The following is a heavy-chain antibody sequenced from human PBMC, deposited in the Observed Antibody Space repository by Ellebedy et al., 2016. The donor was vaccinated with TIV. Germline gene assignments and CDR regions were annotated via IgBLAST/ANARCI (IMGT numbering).Heavy chain of an antibody. CDR1: GYTFTSYG. V-gene: IGHV1-18*04. CDR3: ARVRGSGSYRYYYGMDV. D-gene: IGHD3-10*01. Sequence: ASVKVSXXASGYTFTSYGISWVRQAPGQGLEWMGWISAYNGNTNYAQKLQGRVTMTTDTSTSTAYMELRSLRSDDTAVYYCARVRGSGSYRYYYGMDVWGQGTTVTVSS. CDR2: ISAYNGNT. J-gene: IGHJ6*02.